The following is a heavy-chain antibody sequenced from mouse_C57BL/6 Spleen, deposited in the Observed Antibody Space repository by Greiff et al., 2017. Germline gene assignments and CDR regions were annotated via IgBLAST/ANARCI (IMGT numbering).Heavy chain of an antibody. D-gene: IGHD2-5*01. Sequence: QVHVKQSGAELVRPGTSVKVSCKASGYAFTNYLIEWVQQRPGQGLEWIGVISPGSSGTNYNDKFKGQATLTADNSYSTAYLQLSSLTSEDSAVYYCARDYYSNQSRYWYFDVWGKGTTVTVSS. CDR2: ISPGSSGT. CDR1: GYAFTNYL. CDR3: ARDYYSNQSRYWYFDV. V-gene: IGHV1-54*01. J-gene: IGHJ1*03.